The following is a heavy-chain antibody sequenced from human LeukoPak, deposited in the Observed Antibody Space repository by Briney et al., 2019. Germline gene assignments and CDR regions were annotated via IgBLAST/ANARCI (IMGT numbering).Heavy chain of an antibody. V-gene: IGHV3-11*01. Sequence: GGSLRLSCAASGFTFSDYYMSWIRQAPGKGLEWVSYISSSGSTIYYADSVKGRFTISRDNAKNSLYLQMNSLRAEDTAVYYCARDEVGSSWYGYSYGYFDYWGQGTLITVSS. J-gene: IGHJ4*02. CDR2: ISSSGSTI. D-gene: IGHD6-13*01. CDR3: ARDEVGSSWYGYSYGYFDY. CDR1: GFTFSDYY.